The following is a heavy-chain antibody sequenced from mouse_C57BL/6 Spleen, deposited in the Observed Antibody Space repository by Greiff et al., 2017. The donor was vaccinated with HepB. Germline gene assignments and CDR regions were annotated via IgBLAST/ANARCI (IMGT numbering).Heavy chain of an antibody. CDR1: GFNIKDYY. Sequence: EVQLQQSGAELVRPGASVKLSCTASGFNIKDYYMHWVKQRPEQGLEWIGRIDPEDGDTEYAPKFQGKATMTADTSSNTAYLQLSSLTSEDTAVYYCTTNDYGNSPLAYWGQGTLVTVSA. CDR2: IDPEDGDT. V-gene: IGHV14-1*01. CDR3: TTNDYGNSPLAY. J-gene: IGHJ3*01. D-gene: IGHD2-1*01.